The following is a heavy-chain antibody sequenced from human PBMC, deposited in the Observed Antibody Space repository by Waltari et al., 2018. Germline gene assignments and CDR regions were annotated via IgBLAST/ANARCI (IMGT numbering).Heavy chain of an antibody. CDR2: IYHDDAHV. CDR3: ARHIYSSGWFFYFDH. V-gene: IGHV5-51*01. J-gene: IGHJ4*02. Sequence: VQLVQSGAAVKKPGESLKISCQGSGYRFPGYWIAWVRQSPGKGLDFLGFIYHDDAHVEYSPSFHGQVTNAVDKSINAAYLQWGSLKASDTAMYFCARHIYSSGWFFYFDHWGQGTLVTVSS. CDR1: GYRFPGYW. D-gene: IGHD6-19*01.